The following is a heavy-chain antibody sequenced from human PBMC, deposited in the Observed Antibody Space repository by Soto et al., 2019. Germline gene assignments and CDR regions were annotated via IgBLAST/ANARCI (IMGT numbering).Heavy chain of an antibody. CDR3: ARELTVAAHYYFYGMDV. J-gene: IGHJ6*02. V-gene: IGHV3-30-3*01. Sequence: GGSLRLSCAASGFTFTSFAMHWVRQAPGQGLEWVAITSSDGGNEYYADSVKGRFTISRDNSQNTLYLRMNSLRAEDTAIYYCARELTVAAHYYFYGMDVWGQGTTVTVSS. CDR1: GFTFTSFA. D-gene: IGHD6-6*01. CDR2: TSSDGGNE.